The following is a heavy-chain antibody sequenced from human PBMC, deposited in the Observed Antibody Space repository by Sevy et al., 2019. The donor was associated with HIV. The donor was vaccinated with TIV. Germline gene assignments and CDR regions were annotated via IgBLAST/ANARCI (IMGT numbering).Heavy chain of an antibody. J-gene: IGHJ6*02. V-gene: IGHV3-7*03. CDR1: GFTFSRYW. D-gene: IGHD2-2*01. CDR3: ARDCSSTNCLWGLDV. CDR2: IKKDGSEK. Sequence: GGSLRLSCAASGFTFSRYWMSWVRQAPGKGLEWVANIKKDGSEKYYVDSGKGRFTISRDNAKNSLYLQMNSLRAEDTALYCCARDCSSTNCLWGLDVWGQGTTVIVSS.